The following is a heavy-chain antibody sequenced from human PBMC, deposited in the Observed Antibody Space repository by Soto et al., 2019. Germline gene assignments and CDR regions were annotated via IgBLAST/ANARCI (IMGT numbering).Heavy chain of an antibody. J-gene: IGHJ4*02. CDR3: AGHRDSGGWYRSYFVY. CDR2: VCYSGNT. D-gene: IGHD6-19*01. V-gene: IGHV4-39*01. CDR1: GGSISSSSYC. Sequence: QLQLQESGPGLVKPSETLSLTCTVSGGSISSSSYCWGWIRQPPGKGLEWIGSVCYSGNTYYKPSLKSRVPISGDTSPDLVALTLSSVTAADTAVYYCAGHRDSGGWYRSYFVYWGQGTLVTVSS.